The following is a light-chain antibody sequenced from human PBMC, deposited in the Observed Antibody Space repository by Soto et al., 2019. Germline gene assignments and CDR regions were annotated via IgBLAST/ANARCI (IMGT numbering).Light chain of an antibody. J-gene: IGKJ1*01. Sequence: EIVLTQSPGTLSFSPGERATLSCRASQSITNNYLAWYQQKAGQVPRLLLYGASTRPTGIPDRFSGSGSGTYFTLTITRLEPDDCAVYYCQHYGSSPRTFGQGTKVEIK. CDR3: QHYGSSPRT. CDR2: GAS. V-gene: IGKV3-20*01. CDR1: QSITNNY.